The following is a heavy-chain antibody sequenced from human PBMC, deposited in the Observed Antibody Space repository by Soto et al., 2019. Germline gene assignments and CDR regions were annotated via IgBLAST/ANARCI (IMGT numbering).Heavy chain of an antibody. J-gene: IGHJ3*01. CDR1: GLTVSGKKY. CDR2: LYGIDGT. D-gene: IGHD4-4*01. Sequence: GGSLRLSCAAFGLTVSGKKYMAWVRRAPGKGLEWVSALYGIDGTYYADSVKGRFTTSGDSSKTIVYLQMNSLRPDDTAVYYCASWHLQEHAYDVWGQGTTVTVSS. CDR3: ASWHLQEHAYDV. V-gene: IGHV3-53*01.